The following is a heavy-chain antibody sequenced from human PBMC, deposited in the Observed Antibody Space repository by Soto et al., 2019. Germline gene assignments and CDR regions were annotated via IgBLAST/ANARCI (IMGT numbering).Heavy chain of an antibody. CDR3: AKLSSSGWYGHIDY. D-gene: IGHD6-19*01. J-gene: IGHJ4*02. CDR1: EFTFSSYA. CDR2: ISNSGAAT. V-gene: IGHV3-23*01. Sequence: EVQLLESGGGLVQPGGSLRLSCVVSEFTFSSYAMSWVRQAPGKGLEWVSVISNSGAATYYADSVKGRFTISRDSSKNTLYLHMNSLRAEDTAVYYCAKLSSSGWYGHIDYWGQGTLDTVSS.